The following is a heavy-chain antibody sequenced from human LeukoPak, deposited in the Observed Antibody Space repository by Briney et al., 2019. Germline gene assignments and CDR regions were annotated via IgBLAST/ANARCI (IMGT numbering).Heavy chain of an antibody. Sequence: PGGSLRLSCAASGFTFSSYSTNWVRQAPGKGLEWVSSISSSSSYIYYADSVKGRFTISRDNAKNSLYLQMNSLRAEDTAVYYCAKDTASSWWYFDLWGRGTLVTVSS. V-gene: IGHV3-21*04. D-gene: IGHD5-18*01. J-gene: IGHJ2*01. CDR1: GFTFSSYS. CDR3: AKDTASSWWYFDL. CDR2: ISSSSSYI.